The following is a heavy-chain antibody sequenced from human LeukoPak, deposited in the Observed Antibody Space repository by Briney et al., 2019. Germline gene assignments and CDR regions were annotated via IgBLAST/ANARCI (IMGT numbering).Heavy chain of an antibody. J-gene: IGHJ4*02. Sequence: GGSLRLSCAGSGYTFSSYGMHWVRQAPGKGLEWVAVIWYDGSNKYYADSVKGRFTISRDNSKNTLYLQMNSLRAEDTAVYYCARGERIADYFDYWGQGTLVTVSS. V-gene: IGHV3-33*01. CDR1: GYTFSSYG. D-gene: IGHD6-13*01. CDR3: ARGERIADYFDY. CDR2: IWYDGSNK.